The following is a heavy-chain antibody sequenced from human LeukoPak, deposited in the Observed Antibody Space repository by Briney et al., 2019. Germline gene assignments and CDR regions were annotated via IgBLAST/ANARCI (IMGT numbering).Heavy chain of an antibody. Sequence: GGSLRLSCSASGFTFSSFARFWVRQAPGKGLEYVSGISSDGGRTNYADSVKARFTISRDNSKVTLYLQMTSLRPEDTAIYYCVKDPSGNYFYFDYWGQGTLVTVSS. CDR3: VKDPSGNYFYFDY. CDR1: GFTFSSFA. D-gene: IGHD1-26*01. J-gene: IGHJ4*02. CDR2: ISSDGGRT. V-gene: IGHV3-64D*09.